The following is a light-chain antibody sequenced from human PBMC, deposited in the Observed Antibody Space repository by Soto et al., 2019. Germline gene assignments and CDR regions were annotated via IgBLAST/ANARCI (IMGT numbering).Light chain of an antibody. Sequence: DIQMTQSPSSLSASVGDRVTITCRASQGIGSALGWYQQKPRKAPKRLIYAASSLQSGVPSRFSGSGSGTESTLTISSLQPEDFATYYCLQHNSYPPTFGGGIKVEIK. V-gene: IGKV1-17*01. CDR3: LQHNSYPPT. J-gene: IGKJ4*01. CDR2: AAS. CDR1: QGIGSA.